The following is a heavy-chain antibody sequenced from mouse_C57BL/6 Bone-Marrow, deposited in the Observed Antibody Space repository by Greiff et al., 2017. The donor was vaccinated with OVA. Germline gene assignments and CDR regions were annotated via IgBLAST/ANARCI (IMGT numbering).Heavy chain of an antibody. CDR3: ARDDGYAWFAY. V-gene: IGHV5-17*01. D-gene: IGHD2-3*01. Sequence: VQLKESGGGLVKPGGSLKLSCAASGFTFSDYGMHWVRQAPEKGLEWVAYISIGSSTIYYADTVKGRFTISRDNAKNTLFLQMTSLRSEDTAMYYCARDDGYAWFAYWGQGTLVTVSA. J-gene: IGHJ3*01. CDR2: ISIGSSTI. CDR1: GFTFSDYG.